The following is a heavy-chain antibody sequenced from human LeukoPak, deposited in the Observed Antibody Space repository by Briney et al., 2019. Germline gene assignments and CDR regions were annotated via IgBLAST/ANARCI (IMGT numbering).Heavy chain of an antibody. V-gene: IGHV4-34*01. D-gene: IGHD5-18*01. CDR1: GGSFSGYY. J-gene: IGHJ3*02. CDR3: ARYTAMVPLDAFDI. Sequence: SETLSLTCAVYGGSFSGYYWTWIRQPQGKGLEWIGEINHRGSTSYNPSLKSRVTISVDTSKNQFSLKLSSVTAADTAVYYCARYTAMVPLDAFDIWGQGTMVTVSS. CDR2: INHRGST.